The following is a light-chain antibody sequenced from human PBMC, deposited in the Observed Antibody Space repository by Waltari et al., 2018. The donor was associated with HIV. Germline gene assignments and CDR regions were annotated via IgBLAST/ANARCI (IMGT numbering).Light chain of an antibody. CDR2: DVR. Sequence: QSALTQPASVSGSPGQSITISCTGTSSDIGGYNYVSWYQQHPGTAPKPMIYDVRNRPSGVSNRFSGSKSGNTASLTISGLQAEDEADYYCSSYRSGCIWVFGGGTKLTVL. CDR3: SSYRSGCIWV. J-gene: IGLJ3*02. CDR1: SSDIGGYNY. V-gene: IGLV2-14*03.